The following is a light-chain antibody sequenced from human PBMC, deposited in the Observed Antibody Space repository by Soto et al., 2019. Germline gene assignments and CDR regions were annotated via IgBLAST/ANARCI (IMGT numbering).Light chain of an antibody. CDR1: SSDVGGYNY. J-gene: IGLJ2*01. CDR2: EVS. V-gene: IGLV2-8*01. CDR3: SSYAGSNSHVV. Sequence: QSALTQPPSASGSPGQSVTISCTGTSSDVGGYNYVSWYQQHPGKAPKLMIYEVSKRPSGVPDRFSGSKSGNTASLTVSGLQAEDEVDYYCSSYAGSNSHVVFGGGTKLTVL.